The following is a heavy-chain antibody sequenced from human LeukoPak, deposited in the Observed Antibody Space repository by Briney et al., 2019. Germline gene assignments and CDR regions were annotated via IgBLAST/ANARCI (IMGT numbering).Heavy chain of an antibody. CDR1: GFTFDDYT. J-gene: IGHJ4*02. D-gene: IGHD5-12*01. CDR3: AKDMRRYSGYDITPGFDY. Sequence: PGGSLRLSCAASGFTFDDYTMHWVRQAPGKGLEWVSLISWDGGSTYYADSVKGRFTISRDNSKNSLYLQMNSLRTEDTALYYCAKDMRRYSGYDITPGFDYWGQGTLVTVSS. V-gene: IGHV3-43*01. CDR2: ISWDGGST.